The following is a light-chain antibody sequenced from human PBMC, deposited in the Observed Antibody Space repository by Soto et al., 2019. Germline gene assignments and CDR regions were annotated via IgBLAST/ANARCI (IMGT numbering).Light chain of an antibody. CDR1: NRDVGYYDQ. J-gene: IGLJ2*01. V-gene: IGLV2-11*01. Sequence: QSALTQPRSVSGSPGQSVTISCTGTNRDVGYYDQVSWYQQSPGKAPKLLIFDVTKRPSGVPPRFSGSKSGNTASLTISGLQVDYEADYYCCSYTGRYSLVVFGGGTKLTVL. CDR3: CSYTGRYSLVV. CDR2: DVT.